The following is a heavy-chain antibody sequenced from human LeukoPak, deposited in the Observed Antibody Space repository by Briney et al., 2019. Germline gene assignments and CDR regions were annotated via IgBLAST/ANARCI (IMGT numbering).Heavy chain of an antibody. J-gene: IGHJ4*02. Sequence: SVKVSCKASGGTFSSYAISWVRQAPGQGLEWMGGIIPIFGTANYAQKFQGRVTITADESTSTAYMELSSLRSEDTAVYYCARNHCSSTSCNLYYFDYWGQGTLVTVFS. CDR2: IIPIFGTA. V-gene: IGHV1-69*13. CDR3: ARNHCSSTSCNLYYFDY. CDR1: GGTFSSYA. D-gene: IGHD2-2*01.